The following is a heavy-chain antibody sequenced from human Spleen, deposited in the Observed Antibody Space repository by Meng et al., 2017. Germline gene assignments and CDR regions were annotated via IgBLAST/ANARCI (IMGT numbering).Heavy chain of an antibody. D-gene: IGHD1-26*01. Sequence: VQLHESGLGLVKPSQPLSLTCTVAGDSSSSGGYYWSSIRQHPGKGLEWIGYIYYSGSTHYNPSLKSRVSISVDTSKNQFSLKLNSVTAADTAVYYCARHGGSGALDYWGQGTLVTVSS. J-gene: IGHJ4*02. V-gene: IGHV4-31*03. CDR3: ARHGGSGALDY. CDR2: IYYSGST. CDR1: GDSSSSGGYY.